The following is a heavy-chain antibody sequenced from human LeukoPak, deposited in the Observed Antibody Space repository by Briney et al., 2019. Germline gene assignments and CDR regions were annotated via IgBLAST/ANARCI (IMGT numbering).Heavy chain of an antibody. V-gene: IGHV3-15*01. CDR1: GFSSSNAW. CDR2: IKSKTDGGTA. J-gene: IGHJ4*02. D-gene: IGHD2-15*01. Sequence: PGGSLRLSCAASGFSSSNAWMSWSRQAPGKGLEWVGHIKSKTDGGTADYAAAVKGRFTISRDDSKNTLYLQMNSLKTEDTAIYYCTIDRVTCSGGSCYPYYFDNWGQGTLVTVSS. CDR3: TIDRVTCSGGSCYPYYFDN.